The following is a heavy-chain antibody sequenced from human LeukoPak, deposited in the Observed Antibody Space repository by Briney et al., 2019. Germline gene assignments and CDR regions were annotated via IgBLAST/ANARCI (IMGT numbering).Heavy chain of an antibody. CDR3: ARGFLLRYFDWLPPTDDAFDI. J-gene: IGHJ3*02. Sequence: PSETLSLTCTVSGGSISSGDFYWTWIRQNPGKGLEWIGYTHYSGSTYYNPSLKSRVTISVDTSKNQFSLKLSSVTAADTAVYYCARGFLLRYFDWLPPTDDAFDIWGQGTMVTVSS. V-gene: IGHV4-31*03. D-gene: IGHD3-9*01. CDR2: THYSGST. CDR1: GGSISSGDFY.